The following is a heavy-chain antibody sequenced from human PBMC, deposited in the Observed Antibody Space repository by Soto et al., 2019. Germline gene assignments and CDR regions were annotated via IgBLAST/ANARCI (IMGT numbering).Heavy chain of an antibody. CDR1: GYTSINYD. Sequence: ASVKVSCKASGYTSINYDISWVRQATGQGLEWMGWMNPGSGKTGYANKFQGRVTMTRDASTSTAHLELSSLTSEDTAVYYCARMASAGTLNWFDPWGQGTLVTVSS. J-gene: IGHJ5*02. D-gene: IGHD6-13*01. V-gene: IGHV1-8*02. CDR3: ARMASAGTLNWFDP. CDR2: MNPGSGKT.